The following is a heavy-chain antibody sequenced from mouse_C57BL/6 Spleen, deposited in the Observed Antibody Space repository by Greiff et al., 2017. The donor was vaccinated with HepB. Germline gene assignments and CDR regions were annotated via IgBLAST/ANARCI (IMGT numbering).Heavy chain of an antibody. CDR3: ARDRSNYDYYAMDY. CDR1: GFTFSSYA. V-gene: IGHV5-4*01. Sequence: EVKVVESGGGLVKPGGSLKLSCAASGFTFSSYAMSWVRQTPEKRLEWVATISDGGSYTYYPDNVKGRFTISRDNAKNNLYLQMSHLKSEDTAMYYCARDRSNYDYYAMDYWGQGTSVTVSS. CDR2: ISDGGSYT. J-gene: IGHJ4*01. D-gene: IGHD2-5*01.